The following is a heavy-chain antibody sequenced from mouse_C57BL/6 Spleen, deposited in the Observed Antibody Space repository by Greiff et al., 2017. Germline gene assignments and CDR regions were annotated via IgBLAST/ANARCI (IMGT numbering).Heavy chain of an antibody. V-gene: IGHV1-69*01. D-gene: IGHD2-2*01. CDR3: ASRLRRDYYAMDY. CDR1: GYTFTSYW. CDR2: IDPSDSYT. J-gene: IGHJ4*01. Sequence: VQLQQPGAELVMPGASVKLSCKASGYTFTSYWMHWVKQRPGQGLEWIGEIDPSDSYTNYNQKFKGKSTLTVDKSSSTAYMQLSSLTSEDSAVYYCASRLRRDYYAMDYWGQGTSVTVSS.